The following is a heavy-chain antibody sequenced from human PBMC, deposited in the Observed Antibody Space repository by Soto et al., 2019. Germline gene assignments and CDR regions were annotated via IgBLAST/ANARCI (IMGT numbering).Heavy chain of an antibody. CDR2: IKSITDGGRI. CDR1: GFIFSNAW. V-gene: IGHV3-15*01. J-gene: IGHJ4*02. D-gene: IGHD6-13*01. Sequence: EVQLVESGGGLVKPGGSLRLSCAASGFIFSNAWMSWVRQAPGKGLEWVGRIKSITDGGRIDYAPHVTGRLTISRDDSRDMFYLQINSLKIEDTAVYYCTAGLGRAANDWGQGTLVTVSS. CDR3: TAGLGRAAND.